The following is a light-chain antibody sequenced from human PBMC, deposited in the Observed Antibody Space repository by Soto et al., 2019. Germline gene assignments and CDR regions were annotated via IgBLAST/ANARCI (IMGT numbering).Light chain of an antibody. J-gene: IGKJ1*01. CDR3: QQYNNWPRT. V-gene: IGKV3-15*01. Sequence: EIVMTQSPATLSVSPGDRATLSCRASQSVSGNLAWYQQQPGQAPRLLIYDASTMATGIPARFSGSGSGTEFTLTLSNLQSEDFAVYYCQQYNNWPRTFGQGTRVEIK. CDR2: DAS. CDR1: QSVSGN.